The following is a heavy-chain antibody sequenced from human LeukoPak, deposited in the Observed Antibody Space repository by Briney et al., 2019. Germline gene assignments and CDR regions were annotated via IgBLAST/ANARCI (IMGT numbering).Heavy chain of an antibody. D-gene: IGHD5-18*01. CDR2: IWYDGSND. J-gene: IGHJ4*02. V-gene: IGHV3-30*02. CDR3: AKHTADY. Sequence: GGSLRLSCAASGFTFSTYGMHWVRQAPGKGLEWVAFIWYDGSNDRYADSVKGRFTISRDNSKNTLYLQMNSLRAEDTAVYYCAKHTADYWGQGTLVTVSS. CDR1: GFTFSTYG.